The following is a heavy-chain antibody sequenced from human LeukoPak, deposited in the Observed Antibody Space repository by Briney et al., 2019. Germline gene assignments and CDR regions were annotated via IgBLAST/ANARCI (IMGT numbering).Heavy chain of an antibody. CDR1: GFTFINYA. CDR2: ISASGSNT. CDR3: ANFERTVAGPYNWFDP. Sequence: PGGSLRLSCAASGFTFINYAMSWVRQAPGEGLEWVSGISASGSNTYYADSVKGRFTISRDNSRNTLYVQMNSLRAEDTAVYYCANFERTVAGPYNWFDPWGQGTLVTVSS. V-gene: IGHV3-23*01. D-gene: IGHD6-19*01. J-gene: IGHJ5*02.